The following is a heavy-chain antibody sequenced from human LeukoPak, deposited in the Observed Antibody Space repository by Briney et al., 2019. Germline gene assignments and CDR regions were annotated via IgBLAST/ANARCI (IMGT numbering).Heavy chain of an antibody. V-gene: IGHV3-30-3*01. J-gene: IGHJ4*02. D-gene: IGHD6-13*01. CDR1: GFTFDDYA. CDR2: ISYDGSNK. CDR3: ARGIAAAGSLDY. Sequence: GGSLRLSCAASGFTFDDYAMHWVRQAPGKGLEWVAVISYDGSNKYYADSVKGRFTISRDNSKNTLYLQMNSLRAEDTAVYYCARGIAAAGSLDYWGQGTLVTVSS.